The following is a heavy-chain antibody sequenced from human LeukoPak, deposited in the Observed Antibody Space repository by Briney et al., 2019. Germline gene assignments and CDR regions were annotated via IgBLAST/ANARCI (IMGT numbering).Heavy chain of an antibody. V-gene: IGHV3-23*01. Sequence: GGSLRLSCAASGFTFSSYAMSWVRQAPGKGLEWVSAISGSGGSTYYADSVKGRFTISRDNSKNTLYLQMNSLRAEDTAVYYCARGLVVVITRYYFDYWGQGTLVTVSS. CDR2: ISGSGGST. CDR1: GFTFSSYA. J-gene: IGHJ4*02. D-gene: IGHD3-22*01. CDR3: ARGLVVVITRYYFDY.